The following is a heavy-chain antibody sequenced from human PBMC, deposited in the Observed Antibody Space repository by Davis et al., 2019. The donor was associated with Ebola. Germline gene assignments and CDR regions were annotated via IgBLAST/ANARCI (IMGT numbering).Heavy chain of an antibody. Sequence: GESLKISCAASGFTFSSYWMSWVRQAPGKGLEWVANIKQDGSEKYYVDSVKGRFTISRDNAKNSLYLQMNSLRAEDTAVYYCALLPITMVRGVRDYWGQGTLVTVSS. CDR3: ALLPITMVRGVRDY. CDR2: IKQDGSEK. D-gene: IGHD3-10*01. CDR1: GFTFSSYW. V-gene: IGHV3-7*01. J-gene: IGHJ4*02.